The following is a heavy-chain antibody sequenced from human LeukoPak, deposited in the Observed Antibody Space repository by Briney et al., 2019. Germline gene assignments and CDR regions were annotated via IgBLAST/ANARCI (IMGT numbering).Heavy chain of an antibody. Sequence: GGSLRLSCAASGFTVSSSYMSWVRQAPGKGLEWVSVIYGGGNTYYADSVKGRFIISRDNSKNTLYLQMNSLRAEDTAVYYCAREQRYYYGMDVWGQGTTVTVSS. CDR3: AREQRYYYGMDV. V-gene: IGHV3-66*01. CDR2: IYGGGNT. J-gene: IGHJ6*02. CDR1: GFTVSSSY.